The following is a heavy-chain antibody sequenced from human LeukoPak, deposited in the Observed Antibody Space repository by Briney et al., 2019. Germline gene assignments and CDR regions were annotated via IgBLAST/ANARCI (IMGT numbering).Heavy chain of an antibody. Sequence: GGSLRLSCAASGFTFSTYGVHWVRQAPGKGLVWVSLNSDGSRTDYADSVKGRFTISRDNAKNTLYLQMNSLRAEDTAVYYWARSDGGFDYWGQGTLVTVSA. CDR3: ARSDGGFDY. CDR1: GFTFSTYG. J-gene: IGHJ4*02. CDR2: NSDGSRT. D-gene: IGHD5-24*01. V-gene: IGHV3-74*01.